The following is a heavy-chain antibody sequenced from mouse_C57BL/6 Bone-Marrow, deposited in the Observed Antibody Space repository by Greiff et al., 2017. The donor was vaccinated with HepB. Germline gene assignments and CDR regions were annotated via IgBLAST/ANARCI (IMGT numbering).Heavy chain of an antibody. CDR2: IYPGSGST. D-gene: IGHD2-12*01. Sequence: QVHVKQPGAELVKPGASVKMSCKASGYTFTSYWITWVKQRPGQGLEWIGDIYPGSGSTNYNEKFKSKATLTVDTSSSTAYMQLSSLTSEDSAVYYCARQGVTGSWFAYWGQGTLVTVSA. J-gene: IGHJ3*01. V-gene: IGHV1-55*01. CDR1: GYTFTSYW. CDR3: ARQGVTGSWFAY.